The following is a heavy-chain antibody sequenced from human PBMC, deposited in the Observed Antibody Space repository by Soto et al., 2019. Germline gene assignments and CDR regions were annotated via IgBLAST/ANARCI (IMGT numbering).Heavy chain of an antibody. CDR3: ARGQWELHGYYFDY. V-gene: IGHV1-69*12. Sequence: QVQLVQSGAEVKKPGSSVKVSCKASGGTFSSYAIGWVRQAPGQGLEWMGGIIPIFGTANYAQKFQGRVTITADESTSTAYMELSSLRSEDTAVYYCARGQWELHGYYFDYWGQGTLVTVSS. CDR2: IIPIFGTA. CDR1: GGTFSSYA. D-gene: IGHD1-26*01. J-gene: IGHJ4*02.